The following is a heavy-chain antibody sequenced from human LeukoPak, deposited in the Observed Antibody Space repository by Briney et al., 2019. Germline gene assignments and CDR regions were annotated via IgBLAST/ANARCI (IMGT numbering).Heavy chain of an antibody. D-gene: IGHD6-19*01. V-gene: IGHV3-23*01. CDR1: GFTFSSYA. Sequence: PGGSLRLSCAASGFTFSSYAMSWVRQAPGKGLEWVSGISGSGGSTYYADSVKGRFTISRDNSKNTLYLQMNSLRAEDTAVYYCAKHLSSGWQYYFDYWGQGTLVAVSS. CDR3: AKHLSSGWQYYFDY. CDR2: ISGSGGST. J-gene: IGHJ4*02.